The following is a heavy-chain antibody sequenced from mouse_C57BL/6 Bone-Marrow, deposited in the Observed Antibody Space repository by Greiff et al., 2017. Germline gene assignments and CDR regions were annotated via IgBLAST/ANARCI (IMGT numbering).Heavy chain of an antibody. CDR2: IHPNSGST. CDR1: GYTFTSYW. Sequence: VQLQQPGAELVKPGASVKLSCKASGYTFTSYWMHWVKQRPGQGLEWIGMIHPNSGSTKYNEKFKIKATLTVDKSSSTAYMQLSSLTSEDSAVYYCARPANWAWFAYWGQGTLVTVSA. D-gene: IGHD4-1*01. CDR3: ARPANWAWFAY. J-gene: IGHJ3*01. V-gene: IGHV1-64*01.